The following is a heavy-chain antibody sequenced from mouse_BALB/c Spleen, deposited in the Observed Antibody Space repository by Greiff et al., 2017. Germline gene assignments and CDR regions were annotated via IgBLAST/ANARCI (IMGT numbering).Heavy chain of an antibody. J-gene: IGHJ3*01. CDR3: AREGTVPFAY. D-gene: IGHD1-1*01. V-gene: IGHV5-6-5*01. Sequence: EVKVEESGGGLVKPGGSLKLSCAASGFTFSSYAMSWVRQTPEKRLEWVASISSGGSTYYPDSVKGRFTISRDNARNILYLQMSSLRSEDTAMYYCAREGTVPFAYWGQGTLVTVSA. CDR2: ISSGGST. CDR1: GFTFSSYA.